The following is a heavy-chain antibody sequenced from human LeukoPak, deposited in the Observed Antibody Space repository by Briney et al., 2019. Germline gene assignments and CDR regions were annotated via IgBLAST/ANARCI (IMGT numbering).Heavy chain of an antibody. J-gene: IGHJ4*02. CDR1: GYSLTSYW. CDR2: IYPGDSDT. D-gene: IGHD1-26*01. V-gene: IGHV5-51*01. Sequence: GESLKISCKGSGYSLTSYWIGWVRQMPGKGLEWMGIIYPGDSDTRYSPSFQGQVTISADKSISTAYLQWSSLKASDTAMYYCARHPHPSSGSYYPYYWGQGTLVTVSP. CDR3: ARHPHPSSGSYYPYY.